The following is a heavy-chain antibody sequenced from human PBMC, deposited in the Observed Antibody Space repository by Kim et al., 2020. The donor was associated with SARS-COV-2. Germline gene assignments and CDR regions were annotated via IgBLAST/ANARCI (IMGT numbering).Heavy chain of an antibody. V-gene: IGHV4-39*01. CDR1: GGSITSGTYY. Sequence: SETLSLTCTVSGGSITSGTYYWGWIRQPPGKGLEWIGTIHYSGSTDYSPSLKSRVTISVDTSKNQFSLNLSSVTAADTAVYYCRGIAVSVPRDPWGQGTLVTVSS. J-gene: IGHJ5*02. CDR2: IHYSGST. CDR3: RGIAVSVPRDP. D-gene: IGHD6-19*01.